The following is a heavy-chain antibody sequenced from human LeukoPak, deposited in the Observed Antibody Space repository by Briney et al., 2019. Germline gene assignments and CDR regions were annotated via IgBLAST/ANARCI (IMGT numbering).Heavy chain of an antibody. D-gene: IGHD1-1*01. J-gene: IGHJ4*02. V-gene: IGHV4-61*01. Sequence: SETLSLTCTVSGGPVSSGTYYWSWIRQPPGKGLEWIGYIYYSGSTNYNPSLKSRVTISIDTSKNQFSLKLSSVTAADTAVYYCARDRVRGNANPYFDYWGQGTLVTVSS. CDR1: GGPVSSGTYY. CDR2: IYYSGST. CDR3: ARDRVRGNANPYFDY.